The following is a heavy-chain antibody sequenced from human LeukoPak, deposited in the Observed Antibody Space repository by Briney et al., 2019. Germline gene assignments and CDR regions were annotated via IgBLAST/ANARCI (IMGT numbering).Heavy chain of an antibody. J-gene: IGHJ4*02. Sequence: GGSLRLSCAASGFTFSSYSMNWVRQAPGKGLEWVSYISSSSSTIYYADSVKGRFTISRDNAKNSLYLQMNSLRAEDTAVYYCVRKDYDSSGYPKIDYWGQGTLVTVSS. CDR3: VRKDYDSSGYPKIDY. D-gene: IGHD3-22*01. CDR1: GFTFSSYS. CDR2: ISSSSSTI. V-gene: IGHV3-48*01.